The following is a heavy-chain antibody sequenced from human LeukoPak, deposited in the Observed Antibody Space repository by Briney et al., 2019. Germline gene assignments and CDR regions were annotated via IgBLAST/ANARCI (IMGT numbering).Heavy chain of an antibody. Sequence: GGSLRLSCAASGFTFSSYGMHWVRQAPGKGLEWVAFIRYDGSNKYYADSVKGLFTISRDNSKNTLYLQMNSLRAEDTAVYYCAMRYGDSGYDYYYFYYMDVWGKGTTVTVSS. V-gene: IGHV3-30*02. CDR3: AMRYGDSGYDYYYFYYMDV. CDR2: IRYDGSNK. J-gene: IGHJ6*03. CDR1: GFTFSSYG. D-gene: IGHD4-17*01.